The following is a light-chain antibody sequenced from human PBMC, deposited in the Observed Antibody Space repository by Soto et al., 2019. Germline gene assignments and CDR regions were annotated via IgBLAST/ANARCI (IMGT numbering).Light chain of an antibody. CDR1: QSISTW. CDR3: QQYDGYPWT. Sequence: DIQMTQSPSTLSESVGDRVTITGRASQSISTWLAWYQQKPGKAPNLLIYDASSLESRTPSRFSGSVSGTEFTLTISSLETDDFATYYRQQYDGYPWTFGQGKKVEIK. V-gene: IGKV1-5*01. J-gene: IGKJ1*01. CDR2: DAS.